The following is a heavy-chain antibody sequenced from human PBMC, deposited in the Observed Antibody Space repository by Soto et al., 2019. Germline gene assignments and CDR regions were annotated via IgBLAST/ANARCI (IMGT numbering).Heavy chain of an antibody. D-gene: IGHD6-13*01. J-gene: IGHJ3*02. Sequence: QVQLQQWGAGLLKPSETLSLTCAVYGGSFSGYYWSWIRQPPGKGLEWIGEINHSGSTNYNPSLKSRVTISXXPXKXXCALKLSSVTAADTAVYYCARKGSSSWYNCNAFDIWGQGTMVTVSS. CDR2: INHSGST. V-gene: IGHV4-34*01. CDR3: ARKGSSSWYNCNAFDI. CDR1: GGSFSGYY.